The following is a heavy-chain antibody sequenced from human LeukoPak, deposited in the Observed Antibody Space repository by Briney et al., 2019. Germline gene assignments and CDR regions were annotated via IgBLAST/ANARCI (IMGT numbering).Heavy chain of an antibody. CDR3: AELGITMIGGV. J-gene: IGHJ6*04. CDR2: IKPDGSEK. CDR1: GFTFSGRW. D-gene: IGHD3-10*02. Sequence: GGSLRLSCAASGFTFSGRWMSWVRQAPGKGLEWVANIKPDGSEKNYVDSVKGRFTISRDNAKSSLYLQMNSLRAEDTAVYYCAELGITMIGGVWGKGTAVTISS. V-gene: IGHV3-7*01.